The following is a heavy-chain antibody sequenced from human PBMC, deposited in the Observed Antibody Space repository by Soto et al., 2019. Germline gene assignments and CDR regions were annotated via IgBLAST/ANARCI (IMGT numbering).Heavy chain of an antibody. CDR1: GGTFSSYT. V-gene: IGHV1-69*02. CDR2: IIPILGIA. CDR3: ARGGGSCSRGHCFDY. D-gene: IGHD2-15*01. J-gene: IGHJ4*02. Sequence: SVKVSCKASGGTFSSYTISWVRQAPGQGLEWMGRIIPILGIANYAQKFQGRVTITADKSTSTAYMELSSLRSEDTAVYYCARGGGSCSRGHCFDYWGQGTLVTVSS.